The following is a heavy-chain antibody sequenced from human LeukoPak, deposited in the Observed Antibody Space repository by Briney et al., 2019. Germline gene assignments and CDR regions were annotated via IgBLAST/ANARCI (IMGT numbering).Heavy chain of an antibody. CDR1: GGSFSGYY. J-gene: IGHJ4*02. V-gene: IGHV4-34*01. CDR3: ARVLPPTGRYFDY. D-gene: IGHD1-1*01. CDR2: INHSGST. Sequence: ASVTLSLTCAVYGGSFSGYYWSWIRQPPGKGLEWIGEINHSGSTNYNPSLKSRVTISVDTSKNQFSLKLSSVTAADTAVYYCARVLPPTGRYFDYWGQGTLVTVSS.